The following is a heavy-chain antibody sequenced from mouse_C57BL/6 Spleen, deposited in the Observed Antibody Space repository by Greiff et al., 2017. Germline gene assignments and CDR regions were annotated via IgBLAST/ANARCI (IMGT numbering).Heavy chain of an antibody. D-gene: IGHD2-13*01. CDR2: IWRGGST. CDR1: GFSLTSYG. V-gene: IGHV2-5*01. J-gene: IGHJ4*01. Sequence: QVHVKQSGPGLVQPSQSLSITCTVSGFSLTSYGVHWVRQSPGKGLEWLGVIWRGGSTDYNAAFMSRLSITKDNSKSQVFFKMNSLQADDTAIYYCAKSDYGGVYAMDYWGQGTSVTVSS. CDR3: AKSDYGGVYAMDY.